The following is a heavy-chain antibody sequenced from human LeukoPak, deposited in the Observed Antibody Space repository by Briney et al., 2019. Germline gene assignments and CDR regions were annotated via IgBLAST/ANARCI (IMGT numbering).Heavy chain of an antibody. D-gene: IGHD1-26*01. Sequence: QSGGSLRLSCAASGFTFSSYSMNWVRQAPGKGLEWVSGISSRGDSTYYADSVKGRYTISRDNAKNSLYLQMNSLRAEDTAVYYCARPGIVGAPGAFDYWGQGTLVTVSP. CDR2: ISSRGDST. CDR3: ARPGIVGAPGAFDY. CDR1: GFTFSSYS. V-gene: IGHV3-48*01. J-gene: IGHJ4*02.